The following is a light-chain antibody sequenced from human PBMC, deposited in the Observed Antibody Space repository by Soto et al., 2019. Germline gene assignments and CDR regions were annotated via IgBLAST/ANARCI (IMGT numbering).Light chain of an antibody. CDR2: AAS. CDR3: LQDYSYPRT. Sequence: AIQMTQSPSSLSASVGDRVTITCRASQGIRDDLAWYQQRPGKAPTILIYAASSLQSGVPSRFSGSGSGPDFTLTISSLQPEDFGTYYCLQDYSYPRTFGQGTRVDIK. CDR1: QGIRDD. V-gene: IGKV1-6*01. J-gene: IGKJ1*01.